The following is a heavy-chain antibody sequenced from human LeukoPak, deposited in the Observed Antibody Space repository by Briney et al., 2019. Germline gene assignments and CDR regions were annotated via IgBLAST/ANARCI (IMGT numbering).Heavy chain of an antibody. D-gene: IGHD2-15*01. CDR2: IYYSGTT. J-gene: IGHJ4*02. Sequence: SETLSLTCTVSGGSISSYYWSWIRQPPGKGLEWIGYIYYSGTTNYNPSLKSRVTISVDTSKNQFSLKLTSVTAADTAVYYCARRYRNGSSCYSGFDYWGQGTLVTVSS. CDR1: GGSISSYY. CDR3: ARRYRNGSSCYSGFDY. V-gene: IGHV4-59*01.